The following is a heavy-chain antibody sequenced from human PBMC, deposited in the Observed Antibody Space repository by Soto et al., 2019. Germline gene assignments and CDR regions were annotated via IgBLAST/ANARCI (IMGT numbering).Heavy chain of an antibody. CDR2: ISYDGSNK. CDR3: ARESEHIVVVTAIPYYYYGMDV. V-gene: IGHV3-30-3*01. CDR1: GFTFSSYA. Sequence: GGSLRLSCAASGFTFSSYAMHWVRQAPGKGLEWVAVISYDGSNKYYADSVKGRFTISRDNSKNTLYLQMNSLRAEDTAVYYCARESEHIVVVTAIPYYYYGMDVWGQGTTVTVSS. J-gene: IGHJ6*02. D-gene: IGHD2-21*02.